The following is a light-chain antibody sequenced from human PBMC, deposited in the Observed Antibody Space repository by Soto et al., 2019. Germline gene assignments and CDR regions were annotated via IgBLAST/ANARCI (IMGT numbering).Light chain of an antibody. J-gene: IGKJ4*01. V-gene: IGKV3-20*01. Sequence: DIVLTQSPGTLSLSPGESVTLSCRASHSVSSSHLAWYQQKPGQAPRLFIYGASRRASGIPDRFSGSGSGTVFTLIISILQPEDFAVYSCQHYGTSLTFGEGTKVEIK. CDR1: HSVSSSH. CDR3: QHYGTSLT. CDR2: GAS.